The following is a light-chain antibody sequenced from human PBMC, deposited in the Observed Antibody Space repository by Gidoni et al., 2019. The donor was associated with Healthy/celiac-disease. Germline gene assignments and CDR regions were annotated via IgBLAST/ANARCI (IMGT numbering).Light chain of an antibody. Sequence: EIVLTQSPATLSLSPGERATLISRASQSVSSYLAWYQQKPGQAPRLLIYDASNRATGIPARFSGSGSGTDFTLTISSLEPEDFAVYYCQQRSNWPPLTFGGGTKVEIK. CDR2: DAS. J-gene: IGKJ4*01. CDR1: QSVSSY. V-gene: IGKV3-11*01. CDR3: QQRSNWPPLT.